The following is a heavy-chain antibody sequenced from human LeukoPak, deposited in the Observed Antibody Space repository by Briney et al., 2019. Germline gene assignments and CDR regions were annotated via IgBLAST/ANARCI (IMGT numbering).Heavy chain of an antibody. CDR3: ANHLACGSTHCPPFYY. D-gene: IGHD2-2*01. CDR2: ISDDSKYI. Sequence: PGGSLRLSCAASGFTFSVYSMSWVRQAPGKGLEWVSSISDDSKYIYYADSVEGRFTISRDNAKNSLYLQMNSLRAEATAVYSCANHLACGSTHCPPFYYWGQGTLVTVSP. V-gene: IGHV3-21*01. CDR1: GFTFSVYS. J-gene: IGHJ4*02.